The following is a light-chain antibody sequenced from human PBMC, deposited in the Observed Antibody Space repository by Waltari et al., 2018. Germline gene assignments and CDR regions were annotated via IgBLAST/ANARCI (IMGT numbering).Light chain of an antibody. J-gene: IGLJ3*02. V-gene: IGLV4-69*01. CDR1: SGHSTNV. CDR3: QTGGHGTWV. Sequence: QLVLTQSPSASASLGAPVQLTCTLSSGHSTNVIAWLQKRPEKGPRYLMKVNSDGSHNKGDEIPDRFSGSSSGAERYLTISSLQSEDEADYYCQTGGHGTWVFGGGTKLTVL. CDR2: VNSDGSH.